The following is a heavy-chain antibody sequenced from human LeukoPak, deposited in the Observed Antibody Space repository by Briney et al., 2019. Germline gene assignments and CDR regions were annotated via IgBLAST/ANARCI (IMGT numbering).Heavy chain of an antibody. Sequence: SETLSLTCTVSGGSISTYYWNWIRQPPGKGLEWIGYIYYSGSTHYNPSLKTRVTISVDTSKNQFSLKLSSVTAADTAVYYCATTSGWPVDAFDIWGQGTMVTVSS. D-gene: IGHD6-19*01. CDR1: GGSISTYY. V-gene: IGHV4-59*12. J-gene: IGHJ3*02. CDR2: IYYSGST. CDR3: ATTSGWPVDAFDI.